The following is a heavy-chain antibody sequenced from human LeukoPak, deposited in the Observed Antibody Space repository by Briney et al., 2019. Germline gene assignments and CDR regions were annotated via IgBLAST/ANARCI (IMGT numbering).Heavy chain of an antibody. V-gene: IGHV3-48*03. Sequence: GGSLRLSCAASGFTFSSYEMNWVRQAPGKGLKWVSGFRGSGVATFYADSVKGRFTISRDNAKNSLYLQMNSLRAEDTAVYYCARKTYYYDSSGYQDYWGQGTLVTVSS. CDR3: ARKTYYYDSSGYQDY. CDR1: GFTFSSYE. D-gene: IGHD3-22*01. J-gene: IGHJ4*02. CDR2: FRGSGVAT.